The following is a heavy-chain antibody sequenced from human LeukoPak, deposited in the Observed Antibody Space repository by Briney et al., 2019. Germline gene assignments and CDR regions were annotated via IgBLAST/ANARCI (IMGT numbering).Heavy chain of an antibody. V-gene: IGHV3-74*01. Sequence: GGSLRLSCAASGFTFSSYWMHWVRQAPGKGLVWVSGINSDGGTTTYADSVKGRFTISRDNAKNTLYLQMNNLRAEDTAIYYCATDYYVSGSYYRLFYWGQGTLVTVSS. CDR3: ATDYYVSGSYYRLFY. D-gene: IGHD3-10*01. CDR1: GFTFSSYW. CDR2: INSDGGTT. J-gene: IGHJ4*02.